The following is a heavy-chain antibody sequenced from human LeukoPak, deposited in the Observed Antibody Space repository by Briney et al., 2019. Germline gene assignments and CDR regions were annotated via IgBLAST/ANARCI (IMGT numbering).Heavy chain of an antibody. Sequence: GGSLRLSCVGSGFTFSNYYMYWVRQAPGKGPVWVSRIKNAGDDPIYADSVKGRFTISRDNAKNTVYLQTNGLRAEDTAVYYCARGGYGHNMDVWGEGTTVTVSS. CDR1: GFTFSNYY. D-gene: IGHD3-10*01. CDR3: ARGGYGHNMDV. J-gene: IGHJ6*03. CDR2: IKNAGDDP. V-gene: IGHV3-74*01.